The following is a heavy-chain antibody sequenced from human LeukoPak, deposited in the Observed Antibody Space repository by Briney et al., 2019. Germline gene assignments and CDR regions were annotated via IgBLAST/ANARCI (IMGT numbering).Heavy chain of an antibody. J-gene: IGHJ4*02. CDR1: GFTVSSNS. CDR3: AKDIDYGDYVVS. V-gene: IGHV3-53*01. CDR2: IYSDNT. D-gene: IGHD4-17*01. Sequence: GGSLRLSCTVSGFTVSSNSMSWVRQAPGKGLEWVSFIYSDNTHYSDSVKGRFTISRDNSKNTLYLQMNSLRAEDTAVYYCAKDIDYGDYVVSWGQGTLVTVSS.